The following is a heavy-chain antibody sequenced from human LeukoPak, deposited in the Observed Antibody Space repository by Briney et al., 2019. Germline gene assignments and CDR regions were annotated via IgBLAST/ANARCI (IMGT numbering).Heavy chain of an antibody. Sequence: GGSLGLSCAASGFTFRNYVIHWVRQAPGKGLEWVASIQQEGSEIYYADSVKGRFTIPRDNAKKSLYLQMNSLRVEDTAVYYCASRRGGIWGQGTLVTVSS. J-gene: IGHJ4*02. D-gene: IGHD1-14*01. CDR3: ASRRGGI. V-gene: IGHV3-7*01. CDR2: IQQEGSEI. CDR1: GFTFRNYV.